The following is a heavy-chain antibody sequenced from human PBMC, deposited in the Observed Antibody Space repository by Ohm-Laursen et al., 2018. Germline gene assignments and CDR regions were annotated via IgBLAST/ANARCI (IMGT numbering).Heavy chain of an antibody. J-gene: IGHJ3*02. CDR2: ISGSGSRT. V-gene: IGHV3-23*01. Sequence: SLRLSCTASGFTFSSYAMNWVRQAPGKGLEWVSGISGSGSRTYYADSVKGRFTISRDNSKNTVHLQMNSLRAEDTAVYYCARDHNGYPLVAFDIWGQGTMVTVSS. CDR3: ARDHNGYPLVAFDI. CDR1: GFTFSSYA. D-gene: IGHD5-12*01.